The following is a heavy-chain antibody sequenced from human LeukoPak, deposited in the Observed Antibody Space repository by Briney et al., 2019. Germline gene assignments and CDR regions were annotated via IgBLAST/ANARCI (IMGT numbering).Heavy chain of an antibody. Sequence: GGSLRLSCAASGFTFSSYAMSWVRQAPGKGLEWVSAISGSGGSKYYADSVKGRFTISRDNSKNTPNLKINRLRAEDTAVYNCAKDRGRSIYGDYGWGQGTLGTVSS. CDR3: AKDRGRSIYGDYG. CDR1: GFTFSSYA. V-gene: IGHV3-23*01. CDR2: ISGSGGSK. J-gene: IGHJ4*02. D-gene: IGHD4-17*01.